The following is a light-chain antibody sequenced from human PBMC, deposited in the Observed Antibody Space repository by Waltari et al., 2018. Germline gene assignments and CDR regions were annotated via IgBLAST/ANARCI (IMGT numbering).Light chain of an antibody. Sequence: DIQMTQSPSSVSASVGDRVTITCRASQGIGTWLAWYQQKPGQAPKLLIYATSTLQSGVPSRFRGSGSGTDFTLTISSLQPEDFATYYCQQGTTFPLTFGGGTKVQIK. CDR3: QQGTTFPLT. CDR1: QGIGTW. J-gene: IGKJ4*01. V-gene: IGKV1-12*01. CDR2: ATS.